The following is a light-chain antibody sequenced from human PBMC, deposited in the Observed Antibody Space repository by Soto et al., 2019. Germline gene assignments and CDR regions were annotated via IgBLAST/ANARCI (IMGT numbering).Light chain of an antibody. CDR3: SSYTTRSTYVV. J-gene: IGLJ2*01. V-gene: IGLV2-14*01. CDR2: GVT. CDR1: DSDVGGYNY. Sequence: QSALTQPASVAGSPGQSITISCTGTDSDVGGYNYVSWYQQHPGKAPQLIIYGVTNRPSGVSNRFSGSKSGNTASLTISGLQAEDEADYYCSSYTTRSTYVVLGGGTQLTVL.